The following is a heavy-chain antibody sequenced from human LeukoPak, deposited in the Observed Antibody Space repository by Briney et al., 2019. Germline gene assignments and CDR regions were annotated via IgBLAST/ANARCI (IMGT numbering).Heavy chain of an antibody. Sequence: PGGSLRLSCAASGFTFSNYWMSWFRQAPGKGLEGVANIKQDGSDKYYVDSVKGRFTISRDNAKNSLYLQMNSLRAEDSALYYCARASAVAGTRDYWGQGTLVTVSS. CDR2: IKQDGSDK. J-gene: IGHJ4*02. V-gene: IGHV3-7*01. CDR3: ARASAVAGTRDY. CDR1: GFTFSNYW. D-gene: IGHD6-19*01.